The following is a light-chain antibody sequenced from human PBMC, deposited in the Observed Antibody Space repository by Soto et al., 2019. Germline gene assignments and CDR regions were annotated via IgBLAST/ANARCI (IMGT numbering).Light chain of an antibody. CDR1: QSVRSH. CDR2: GAS. J-gene: IGKJ5*01. CDR3: QQYGSSPSIT. Sequence: EVVMTQSPATLSVSPGERVTLSCRASQSVRSHLAWYQQKPGQSPRLLIYGASPRATGIPDRVSGSGSGTDFTLTISRLEPEDFAVYYCQQYGSSPSITFGQGTRLEIK. V-gene: IGKV3-20*01.